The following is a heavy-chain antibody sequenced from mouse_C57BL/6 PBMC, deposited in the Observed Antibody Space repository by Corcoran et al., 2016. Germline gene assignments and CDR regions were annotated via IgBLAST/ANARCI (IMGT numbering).Heavy chain of an antibody. CDR2: ISYDGSN. V-gene: IGHV3-6*01. J-gene: IGHJ2*01. CDR1: GYSITSGYY. Sequence: DVQLQESGPGLVKPSQSLSLTCSVTGYSITSGYYWNWIRQFPGNKLEWMGYISYDGSNNYNPSLKNRISITRDTSKNQFFLKLNSVTTEDTATYYCARENYSNEPYWGQGTTLTVSS. D-gene: IGHD2-5*01. CDR3: ARENYSNEPY.